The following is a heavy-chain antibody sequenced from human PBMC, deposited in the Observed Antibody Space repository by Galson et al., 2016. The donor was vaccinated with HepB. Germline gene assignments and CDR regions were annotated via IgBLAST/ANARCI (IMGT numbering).Heavy chain of an antibody. CDR3: ARANYYAMDV. CDR2: ILHDGSKK. CDR1: ESIFRGYA. Sequence: SLRLSCAASESIFRGYAMHWVRQAPGKGLEWVAVILHDGSKKFYADSVKGRFTISRDNSKNTMYLQMDRLRAEDTAVYYCARANYYAMDVWGQGTTVTVSS. J-gene: IGHJ6*02. V-gene: IGHV3-30*04.